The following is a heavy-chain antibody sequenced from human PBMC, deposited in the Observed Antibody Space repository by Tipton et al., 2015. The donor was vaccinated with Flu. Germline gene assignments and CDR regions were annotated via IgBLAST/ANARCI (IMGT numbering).Heavy chain of an antibody. J-gene: IGHJ4*02. Sequence: SLRLSCAASGFTVSSNYMSWVRQAPGKGLEWVSVIYSGGSTYYADSVKGRFTISRDNSKNTLYLQMNSLRAEDTAVYYCARDSRDCGGDCYSGVFDYWGQGTLVTVSS. CDR3: ARDSRDCGGDCYSGVFDY. CDR1: GFTVSSNY. CDR2: IYSGGST. V-gene: IGHV3-53*01. D-gene: IGHD2-21*01.